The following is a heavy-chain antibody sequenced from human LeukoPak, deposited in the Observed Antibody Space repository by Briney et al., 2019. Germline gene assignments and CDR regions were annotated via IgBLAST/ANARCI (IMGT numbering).Heavy chain of an antibody. CDR1: GFTVSSNY. D-gene: IGHD3-10*01. CDR3: ASGLLWFGELPFDY. CDR2: IYSGGST. J-gene: IGHJ4*02. Sequence: GGSLRLSCAASGFTVSSNYMSWVRQAPGKGLEWVSVIYSGGSTYYADSVKGRFTISRDNSKNTLYLQMNSLRAEDTAVYYCASGLLWFGELPFDYWGQGTLVTVSS. V-gene: IGHV3-66*01.